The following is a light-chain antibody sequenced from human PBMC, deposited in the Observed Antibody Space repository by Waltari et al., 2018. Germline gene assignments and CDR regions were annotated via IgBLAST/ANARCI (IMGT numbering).Light chain of an antibody. CDR2: WAS. Sequence: DIVMTQSPDSLAVSLGERATINCKSSQRVLYRSNNKNYLDWYQQKPGQPPKLLIYWASTRVSGVPYRFSGSGSGTDFTLTISSLQAEDVAVYYCQQYYSTPPTFGQGTKVEIK. CDR3: QQYYSTPPT. J-gene: IGKJ1*01. V-gene: IGKV4-1*01. CDR1: QRVLYRSNNKNY.